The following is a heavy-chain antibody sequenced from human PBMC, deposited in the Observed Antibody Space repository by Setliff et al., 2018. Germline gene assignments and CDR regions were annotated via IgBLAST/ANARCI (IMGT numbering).Heavy chain of an antibody. J-gene: IGHJ4*02. V-gene: IGHV3-72*01. D-gene: IGHD3-16*01. CDR2: TRTKARIYTT. CDR3: ARVDDYIWGTFHSMDY. CDR1: GFTFSDHY. Sequence: PGGSLRLSCVASGFTFSDHYMDWVRQAPGKGLEWVGRTRTKARIYTTEYAASVKGRFTISRDDFASVAFLQMDSLKTDDTAIYYCARVDDYIWGTFHSMDYWGQGTLVTVSS.